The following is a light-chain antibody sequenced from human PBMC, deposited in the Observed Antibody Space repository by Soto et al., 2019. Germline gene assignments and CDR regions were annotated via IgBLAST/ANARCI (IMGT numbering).Light chain of an antibody. J-gene: IGKJ2*01. CDR2: GAF. V-gene: IGKV1-6*01. CDR1: QGIRND. CDR3: QQDYSDPYT. Sequence: AIQMTQSPSSLSASVGDRVTITCRASQGIRNDLGWYQQKPGKAPKLLIYGAFSLQSGVPSRFSGSGAGTDFTLTISSLQPEDFATYYCQQDYSDPYTFGQGTKVDVK.